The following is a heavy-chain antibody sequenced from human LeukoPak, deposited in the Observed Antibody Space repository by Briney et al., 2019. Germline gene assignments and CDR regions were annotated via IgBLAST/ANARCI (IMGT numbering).Heavy chain of an antibody. Sequence: GASVKLSCKAFGYTFTGYWTHWVRQAPGQGPEWMGVISPSGGSTIYAQKSKGRVTLTRDMSTSTDYLELSSPRSEDTAVYYCARDNSVRDEAWWFNPWGQGTLVTVSS. CDR1: GYTFTGYW. V-gene: IGHV1-46*01. CDR3: ARDNSVRDEAWWFNP. J-gene: IGHJ5*02. D-gene: IGHD5-24*01. CDR2: ISPSGGST.